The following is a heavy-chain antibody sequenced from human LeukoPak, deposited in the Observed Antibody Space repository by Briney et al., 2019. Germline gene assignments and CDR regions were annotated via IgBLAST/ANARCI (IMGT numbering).Heavy chain of an antibody. Sequence: GGSLRLSCAASGFTVSSNYMSWVRQAPGKGLEWVSVIYSGGSTYYADSVKGRFTISRDNSKNTLYLQMNSLRAEDTAVYYCAGPRNYDILTGYYFDYWGQGTLVTVSS. CDR1: GFTVSSNY. J-gene: IGHJ4*02. V-gene: IGHV3-66*04. CDR2: IYSGGST. D-gene: IGHD3-9*01. CDR3: AGPRNYDILTGYYFDY.